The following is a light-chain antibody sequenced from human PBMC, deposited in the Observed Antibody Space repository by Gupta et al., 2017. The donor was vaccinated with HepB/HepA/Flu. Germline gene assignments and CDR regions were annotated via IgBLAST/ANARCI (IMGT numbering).Light chain of an antibody. CDR1: KLGDKN. V-gene: IGLV3-1*01. J-gene: IGLJ2*01. Sequence: SYELTPPPSVSVSPGQTASITCSGDKLGDKNVCWYQQKSGQSPVLVICQDRKRPSGIPDRLSGSNSGNTATLTISGSRAMDEADYYCQAWDSSSVIFGRGTKLTVL. CDR2: QDR. CDR3: QAWDSSSVI.